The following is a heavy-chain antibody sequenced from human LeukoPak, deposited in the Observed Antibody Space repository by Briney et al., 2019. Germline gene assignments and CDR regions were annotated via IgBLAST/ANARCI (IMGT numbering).Heavy chain of an antibody. CDR2: IYYSGST. D-gene: IGHD2-2*01. Sequence: SETLSLTCTVSGGSISSYYWSWIRQPPGKGLEWIGYIYYSGSTNYNPSLKSRVTISVDTSKNQFSLKLSSVTAADTAVYYCAGLGYCSSTSCPYYFDYWGQGTLVTVSS. V-gene: IGHV4-59*08. CDR1: GGSISSYY. CDR3: AGLGYCSSTSCPYYFDY. J-gene: IGHJ4*02.